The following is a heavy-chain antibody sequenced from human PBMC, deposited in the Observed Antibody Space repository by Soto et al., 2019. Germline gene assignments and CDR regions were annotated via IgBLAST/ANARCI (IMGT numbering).Heavy chain of an antibody. CDR1: GGSISSSSYY. Sequence: SETLSLTCTVSGGSISSSSYYWGWIRQPPRKGLEWIGSIYYSGSTYYNPSLKSRVTISVDTSKNQFSLKLSSVTAADTAVYYCATLPPRIVVVFTEMPTWGQGILVTVSS. D-gene: IGHD2-21*01. CDR3: ATLPPRIVVVFTEMPT. J-gene: IGHJ5*02. V-gene: IGHV4-39*01. CDR2: IYYSGST.